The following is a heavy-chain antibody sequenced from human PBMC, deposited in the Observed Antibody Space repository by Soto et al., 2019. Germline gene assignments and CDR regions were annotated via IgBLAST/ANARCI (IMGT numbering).Heavy chain of an antibody. CDR3: AREGNNWNYRSFFDY. CDR2: IWYDGTEK. D-gene: IGHD1-7*01. V-gene: IGHV3-33*01. Sequence: PGGSLRLSCAASGLTFSTYGMHWVRQAPGKGLEWVAVIWYDGTEKHYADSVKGRFTISRDNSKNTLYLQMSSLRAEDTAVYFCAREGNNWNYRSFFDYWGQGTLVTVSS. CDR1: GLTFSTYG. J-gene: IGHJ4*02.